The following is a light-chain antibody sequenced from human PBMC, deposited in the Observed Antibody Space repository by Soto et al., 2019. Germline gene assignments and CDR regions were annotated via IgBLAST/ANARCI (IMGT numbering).Light chain of an antibody. CDR3: QQYNYWPPWT. CDR1: QSVRSN. CDR2: DAS. J-gene: IGKJ1*01. Sequence: EILMTQSPVTLAVSPGERATLSCRASQSVRSNLAWYQQKPGQAPRLLMYDASTRATGIPARLSGSGSGTEFTLTISSLQSEDFAVYYCQQYNYWPPWTFGQGTKVDI. V-gene: IGKV3-15*01.